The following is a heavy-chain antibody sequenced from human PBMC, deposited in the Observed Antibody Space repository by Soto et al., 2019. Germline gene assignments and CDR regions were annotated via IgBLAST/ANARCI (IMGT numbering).Heavy chain of an antibody. Sequence: GGSLRLSCAASGFSFSDFGMTWARQAPGKGLEWVSTIHREGTNTHYADSVKGRFTISRDNSKDTLYLEMNSLRAEDSAIYFCAKDPSTGSADFWGQGTLVTVSS. J-gene: IGHJ4*02. D-gene: IGHD3-9*01. CDR1: GFSFSDFG. CDR2: IHREGTNT. CDR3: AKDPSTGSADF. V-gene: IGHV3-23*01.